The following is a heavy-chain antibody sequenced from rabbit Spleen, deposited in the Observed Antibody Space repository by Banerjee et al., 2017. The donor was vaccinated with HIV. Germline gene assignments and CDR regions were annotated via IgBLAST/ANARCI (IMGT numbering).Heavy chain of an antibody. CDR2: IYSGNGDT. J-gene: IGHJ2*01. D-gene: IGHD4-2*01. CDR3: ARRDTTYGGGALDP. CDR1: GFSFGSNDY. V-gene: IGHV1S40*01. Sequence: QSLDESGGGLVKPGASLTVTCTASGFSFGSNDYMCWVRQAPGKGLEWIACIYSGNGDTDYANWPKGRFTISKTSSTTVTLQMTSLTAADTASYFCARRDTTYGGGALDPWGPGTLVTV.